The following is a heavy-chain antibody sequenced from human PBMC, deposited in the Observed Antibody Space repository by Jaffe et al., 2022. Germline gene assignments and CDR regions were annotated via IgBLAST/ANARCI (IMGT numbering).Heavy chain of an antibody. V-gene: IGHV2-70*20. CDR3: ARTVLVVDTATRGLNFDY. CDR1: GFSLSTSGMC. D-gene: IGHD5-18*01. CDR2: IDWDDDK. J-gene: IGHJ4*02. Sequence: QVTLRESGPALVKPTQTLTLTCTFSGFSLSTSGMCVSWVRQPPGKALEWLALIDWDDDKYYSTSLKTRLTISKDTSKNQVVLTMTNMDPVDTATYYCARTVLVVDTATRGLNFDYWGQGTLVTVSS.